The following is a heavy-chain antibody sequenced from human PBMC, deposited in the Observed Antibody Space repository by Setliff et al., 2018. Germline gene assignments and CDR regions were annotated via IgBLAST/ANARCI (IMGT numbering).Heavy chain of an antibody. D-gene: IGHD6-13*01. J-gene: IGHJ6*02. CDR1: GGSISSSSYY. V-gene: IGHV4-39*07. CDR2: IYYGGST. CDR3: ARVAAYSSSWYNYYYGMDV. Sequence: SETLSLTCTVSGGSISSSSYYWGWIRQPPGKGLEWIGSIYYGGSTYYNPSLKSRVTISVDTSKNQFSLKLSSVTAADTAVYYCARVAAYSSSWYNYYYGMDVWGQGTTVTVSS.